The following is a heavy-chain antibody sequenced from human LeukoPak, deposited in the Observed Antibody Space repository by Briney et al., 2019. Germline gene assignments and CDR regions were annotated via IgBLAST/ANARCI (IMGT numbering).Heavy chain of an antibody. D-gene: IGHD3-10*02. Sequence: GSLRLSCAASGFTFSSYEMNWVRQAPGKGLEWVSYISSSGSTIYYADSVKGRFTISRDNAKDSLYLQMNSLRAEDTAVYYCAELGITMIGGVWGKGTTVTISS. CDR3: AELGITMIGGV. CDR2: ISSSGSTI. J-gene: IGHJ6*04. V-gene: IGHV3-48*03. CDR1: GFTFSSYE.